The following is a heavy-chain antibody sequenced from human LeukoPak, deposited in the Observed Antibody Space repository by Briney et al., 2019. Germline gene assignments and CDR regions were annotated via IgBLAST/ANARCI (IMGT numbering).Heavy chain of an antibody. CDR3: VADQAGLDY. CDR1: GDSVSSNSGA. J-gene: IGHJ4*02. D-gene: IGHD6-13*01. V-gene: IGHV6-1*01. CDR2: TYYRSKWYN. Sequence: SQTLSLTCAISGDSVSSNSGAWNWIRQSPSGGLEWLGRTYYRSKWYNDYAESVKSRINIKPDTSRNQFSLQLNSVTPEDTAVYYCVADQAGLDYWGQGTLVTVSS.